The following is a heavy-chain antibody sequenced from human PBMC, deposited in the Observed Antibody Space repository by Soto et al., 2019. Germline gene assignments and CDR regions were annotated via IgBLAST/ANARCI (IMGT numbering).Heavy chain of an antibody. D-gene: IGHD5-18*01. Sequence: SETLCLTCTVSGGSVSSGSYYWSWIRQPPGKGLEWIGYIYYSGSTNYNPSLKSRVTISVDTSKNQFSLKLSSVTAADTAVYYCARGCRIQLWLRYYGMDVWGQGTTVTVSS. J-gene: IGHJ6*02. CDR3: ARGCRIQLWLRYYGMDV. CDR2: IYYSGST. CDR1: GGSVSSGSYY. V-gene: IGHV4-61*01.